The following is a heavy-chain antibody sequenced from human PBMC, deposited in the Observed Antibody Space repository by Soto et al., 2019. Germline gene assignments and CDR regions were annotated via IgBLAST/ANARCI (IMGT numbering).Heavy chain of an antibody. D-gene: IGHD3-10*01. CDR1: EGSSVSISYY. CDR3: GRGGVTMVRGAPDS. CDR2: IYYSGST. Sequence: SETLRVRRRVAEGSSVSISYYWGWISQPPGKGLEWIGSIYYSGSTYYNPSLKSRVTISVDTSKNQFALKLSSVTAADTSVYDCGRGGVTMVRGAPDSGGQGTLVPV. J-gene: IGHJ4*02. V-gene: IGHV4-39*01.